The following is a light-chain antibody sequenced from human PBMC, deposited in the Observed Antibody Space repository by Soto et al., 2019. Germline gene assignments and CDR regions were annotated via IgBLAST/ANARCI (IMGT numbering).Light chain of an antibody. J-gene: IGLJ1*01. V-gene: IGLV2-14*01. CDR2: EVN. Sequence: QSVLTQPASVSGSPGQSITISCTGTSSDVGGYNDVSWYQQRPGKAPKLMMYEVNNRPSGISNRFSGSKSGNTASLTISGLQAEDEADYYCSSSTTSSTLVFGTGTKVTVL. CDR1: SSDVGGYND. CDR3: SSSTTSSTLV.